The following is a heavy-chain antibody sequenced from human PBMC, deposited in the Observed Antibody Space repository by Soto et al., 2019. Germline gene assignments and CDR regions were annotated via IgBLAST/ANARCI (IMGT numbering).Heavy chain of an antibody. CDR2: IWYDGSKK. J-gene: IGHJ4*02. Sequence: GGSLRLSCAASGFTFSSYGMHWVRQAPGKGLEWAAVIWYDGSKKYYPDSVKGRFTISRDDSMNTLYLEMNNLRVEDTAVYYCARDLCSGYYCFDSWGQGTLVTVSS. CDR1: GFTFSSYG. V-gene: IGHV3-33*01. CDR3: ARDLCSGYYCFDS. D-gene: IGHD3-3*01.